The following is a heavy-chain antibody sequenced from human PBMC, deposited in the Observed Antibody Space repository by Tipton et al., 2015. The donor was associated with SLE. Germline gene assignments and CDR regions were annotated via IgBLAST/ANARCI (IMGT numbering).Heavy chain of an antibody. V-gene: IGHV3-30-3*01. CDR1: GFTFSSYA. CDR2: ISYDGSNK. Sequence: SLRLSCAASGFTFSSYAMHWVRQAPGKGLEWVAVISYDGSNKYYADSVKGRFTISRDNAKNSLYLQMNSLRAEDTAVYYCASNIAARRGYWGQGTLVTVSS. J-gene: IGHJ4*02. CDR3: ASNIAARRGY. D-gene: IGHD6-6*01.